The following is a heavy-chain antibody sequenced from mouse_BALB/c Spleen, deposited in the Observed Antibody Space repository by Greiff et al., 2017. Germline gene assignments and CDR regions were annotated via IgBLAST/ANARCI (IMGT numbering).Heavy chain of an antibody. CDR1: GYTFTDYN. CDR2: IYPYNGGT. J-gene: IGHJ3*01. CDR3: AREGDGYHWFAY. Sequence: EVQLQQSGPELVKPGASVKISCKASGYTFTDYNMHWVKQSHGKSLEWIGYIYPYNGGTGYNQKFKSKATLTVDNSSSTAYMELRSLTSEDSAVYYCAREGDGYHWFAYWGQGTLVTVSA. D-gene: IGHD2-3*01. V-gene: IGHV1S29*02.